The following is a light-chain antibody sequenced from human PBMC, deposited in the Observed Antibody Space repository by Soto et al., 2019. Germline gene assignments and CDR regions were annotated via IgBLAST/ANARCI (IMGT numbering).Light chain of an antibody. Sequence: EIVLTQSPATLSLSPGERATLSCRASQSVSSYLVWYQQKPGQAPRVLISDASNRATGIPPRFSGSGSGTDFARTISGLEPDDSAVYYCQQRTIWPVTFGGGTTVEIK. J-gene: IGKJ4*01. V-gene: IGKV3-11*01. CDR3: QQRTIWPVT. CDR2: DAS. CDR1: QSVSSY.